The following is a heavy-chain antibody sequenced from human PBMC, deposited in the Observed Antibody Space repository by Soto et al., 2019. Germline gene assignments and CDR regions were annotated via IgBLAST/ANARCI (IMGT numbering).Heavy chain of an antibody. V-gene: IGHV3-48*02. CDR3: VRDRDLRDYYGMDV. J-gene: IGHJ6*02. D-gene: IGHD3-10*01. CDR2: ISTNVGSK. Sequence: EVQLVQSGGGLAQPGGSLRLSCAGSGFAFSTYMMNWVRHAPGKGLEWIADISTNVGSKSYAASVRGRFTISRDNTKNSMYLQMNSLRDDDTAVYYCVRDRDLRDYYGMDVWGQGTTVTVSS. CDR1: GFAFSTYM.